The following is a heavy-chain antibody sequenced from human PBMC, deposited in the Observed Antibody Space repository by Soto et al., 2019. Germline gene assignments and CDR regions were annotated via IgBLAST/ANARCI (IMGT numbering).Heavy chain of an antibody. CDR1: GFTFSSYS. D-gene: IGHD3-22*01. CDR2: ISSSSSYI. CDR3: ATQLDYYDSSGYYPDAFDI. V-gene: IGHV3-21*01. Sequence: EVQLVESGGGLVKPGGSLRLSCAASGFTFSSYSMNWVRQAPGKGLEWVSSISSSSSYIYYADSVKGRFTISRDNAKNXLXXQMNSLRAEDTAVYYCATQLDYYDSSGYYPDAFDIWGQGTMVTVSS. J-gene: IGHJ3*02.